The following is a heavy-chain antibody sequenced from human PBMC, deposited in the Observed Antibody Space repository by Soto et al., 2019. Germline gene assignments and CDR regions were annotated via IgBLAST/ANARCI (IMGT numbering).Heavy chain of an antibody. V-gene: IGHV2-5*01. D-gene: IGHD3-22*01. J-gene: IGHJ4*02. CDR3: AHGSGWLFDH. CDR1: GFSLSSTAVG. CDR2: MYWNDDN. Sequence: QITLKESGPTLVRPTQTLTLTCTFSGFSLSSTAVGVGWIRQAPGQAPEWLALMYWNDDNHYSPPLKSRLTPTKDTSKNQVVLTMTNVDPVDTATYYCAHGSGWLFDHWGQGTLVTVTS.